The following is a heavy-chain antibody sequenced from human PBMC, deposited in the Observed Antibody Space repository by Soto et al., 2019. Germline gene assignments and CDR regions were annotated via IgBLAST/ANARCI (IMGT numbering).Heavy chain of an antibody. V-gene: IGHV1-18*01. CDR1: GYTFTMYG. Sequence: SVKVSCTASGYTFTMYGISWVRQANGQGLEWMGWSSTYNGKTNYAQKFQGRVTMTTDTSTNTAYMEMGSLISDDTAVYYCARDWNCSGPKCLNTFDIWGQGTMVTVSS. CDR2: SSTYNGKT. J-gene: IGHJ3*02. D-gene: IGHD2-15*01. CDR3: ARDWNCSGPKCLNTFDI.